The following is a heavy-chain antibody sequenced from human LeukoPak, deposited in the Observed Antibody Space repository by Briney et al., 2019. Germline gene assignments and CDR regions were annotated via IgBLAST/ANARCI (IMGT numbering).Heavy chain of an antibody. J-gene: IGHJ4*02. CDR1: GYTFTGHY. CDR2: INPNSGGT. CDR3: ARDLQSSSGYYYVVGY. Sequence: VASVKVSCKASGYTFTGHYMHWVRQAPGQGLEWMGWINPNSGGTNYAQKFQGRVTVTRDTSISTAYMELSRLRSDDTAVYYCARDLQSSSGYYYVVGYWGQGTLVTVSS. V-gene: IGHV1-2*02. D-gene: IGHD3-22*01.